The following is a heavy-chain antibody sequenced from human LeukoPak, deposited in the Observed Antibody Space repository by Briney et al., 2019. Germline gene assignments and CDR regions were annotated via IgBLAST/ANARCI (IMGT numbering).Heavy chain of an antibody. Sequence: ASVKVSCKVSGYTLTELSMHWVRQAPGKGLEWRGGFDPEDGETIYARKFQGRVTMTEDTSTDTAYMELSSLRSEDTAVYYCARGRAAGTNWHYWGQGPLVTVSS. CDR2: FDPEDGET. CDR1: GYTLTELS. CDR3: ARGRAAGTNWHY. J-gene: IGHJ4*02. V-gene: IGHV1-24*01. D-gene: IGHD6-13*01.